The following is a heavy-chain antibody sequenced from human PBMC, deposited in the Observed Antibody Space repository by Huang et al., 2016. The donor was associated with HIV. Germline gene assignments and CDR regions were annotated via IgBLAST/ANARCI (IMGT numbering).Heavy chain of an antibody. D-gene: IGHD2-2*01. CDR3: ARHMDCSSSSCLAGGHERGPFDM. V-gene: IGHV4-39*01. J-gene: IGHJ3*02. Sequence: QLQLQESGPGLVKPSETLSLTCSVSGGSISSRSHYWGWIRQPPGKGLEWIGSIDYSGFTFATPAGKGGVTISVDRSKNQFSRRLSSVTAADTSGYYCARHMDCSSSSCLAGGHERGPFDMWGQGTVVTVSS. CDR1: GGSISSRSHY. CDR2: IDYSGFT.